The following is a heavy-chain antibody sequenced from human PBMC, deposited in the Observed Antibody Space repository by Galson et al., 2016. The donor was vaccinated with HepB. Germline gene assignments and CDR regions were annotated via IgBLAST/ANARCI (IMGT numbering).Heavy chain of an antibody. D-gene: IGHD6-19*01. CDR1: GFTSTNYA. Sequence: SLRLSCAASGFTSTNYAMSWVRQAPGKGLEWVSATGDFSGTHYADSVKGRFTISRDNFKNTLYLQMNGLRAEDTAVYYCAKAQPTHSIGWGGAFDVWGQGTMVTVSS. J-gene: IGHJ3*01. CDR3: AKAQPTHSIGWGGAFDV. CDR2: TGDFSGT. V-gene: IGHV3-23*01.